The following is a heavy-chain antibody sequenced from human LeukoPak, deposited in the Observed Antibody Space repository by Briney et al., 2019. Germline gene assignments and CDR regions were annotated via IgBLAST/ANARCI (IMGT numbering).Heavy chain of an antibody. D-gene: IGHD3-16*02. V-gene: IGHV4-39*01. CDR3: ARRVEFGGVIVVVY. Sequence: SETLSLTCTVSGGSISSSSYYWGWIRQPPGKGLEWIGSIYYSGSTYYNPSLKSRVTISVDTSKNQFSLKLSSVTAADTAVYYCARRVEFGGVIVVVYWGQGTLVTVSS. CDR2: IYYSGST. J-gene: IGHJ4*02. CDR1: GGSISSSSYY.